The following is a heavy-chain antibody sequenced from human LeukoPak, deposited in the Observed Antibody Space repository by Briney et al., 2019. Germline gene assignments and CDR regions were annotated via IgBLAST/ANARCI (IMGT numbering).Heavy chain of an antibody. D-gene: IGHD5/OR15-5a*01. V-gene: IGHV4-39*01. CDR1: GDSISSDNFW. J-gene: IGHJ4*02. CDR3: ARQLGLGVWALDY. Sequence: PSETLSLTCTVSGDSISSDNFWWGWIRQPPGKGLEWLGIIFHKVTTHYNSSLKSRVSVSVDTSKNQFSLRLYAVTAEDTAVYYCARQLGLGVWALDYWGQGTLVTVSS. CDR2: IFHKVTT.